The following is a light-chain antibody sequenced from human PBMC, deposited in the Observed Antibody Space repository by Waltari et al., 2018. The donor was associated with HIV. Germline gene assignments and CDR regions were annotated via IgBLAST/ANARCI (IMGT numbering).Light chain of an antibody. CDR3: QVCDTSNDHPYV. V-gene: IGLV3-21*02. CDR2: DDS. CDR1: NIGSKG. Sequence: SYVLTQPPSVSVAPGQTASITCRGINIGSKGVHWYQQKPGQAPVLVVYDDSGRPSRIPERFSGSNSGNTATLTISTVEAGDEAVYFCQVCDTSNDHPYVFGTGTKVTVL. J-gene: IGLJ1*01.